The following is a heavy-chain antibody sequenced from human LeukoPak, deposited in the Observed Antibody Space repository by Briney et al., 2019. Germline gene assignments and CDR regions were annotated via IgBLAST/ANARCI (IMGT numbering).Heavy chain of an antibody. CDR2: ISAYNGNT. Sequence: ASVKVSCKASGYTFTNYGITWVRQAPGQGLEWMGWISAYNGNTKYAQKLQGRVTMTTDTSTSTAYMELRSLRSDDTAVYYRARGSWEDYHFYMDVWGKGTTVTVSS. D-gene: IGHD1-26*01. CDR3: ARGSWEDYHFYMDV. J-gene: IGHJ6*03. V-gene: IGHV1-18*01. CDR1: GYTFTNYG.